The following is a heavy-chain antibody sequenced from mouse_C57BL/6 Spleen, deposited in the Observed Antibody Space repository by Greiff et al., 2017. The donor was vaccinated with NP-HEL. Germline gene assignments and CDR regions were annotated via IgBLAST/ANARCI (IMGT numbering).Heavy chain of an antibody. CDR2: IDPSDSYT. CDR3: ARGVPSYFDV. Sequence: QVQLQQPGAELVMPGASVKLSCKASGYTFTSYWMHWVKQRPGQGLEWIGEIDPSDSYTNYNQKFKGKSTLTVDKSSSTAYMQLSSLTSEDSAVYYCARGVPSYFDVWGTGTTVTVSS. V-gene: IGHV1-69*01. CDR1: GYTFTSYW. J-gene: IGHJ1*03.